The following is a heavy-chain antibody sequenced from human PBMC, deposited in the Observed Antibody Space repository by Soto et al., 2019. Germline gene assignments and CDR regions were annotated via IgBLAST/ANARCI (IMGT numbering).Heavy chain of an antibody. CDR3: ARHGGYFFDY. Sequence: QVQLQQWGAGLLKPSETLSLTCAVYSGSFSGHYWSCIRQPPGKDLEWIGEIYHGLSIVYNPSLKSRVTISGDSSKNQFSLKLSSVNAADTSVYYCARHGGYFFDYWGQGTLVTVSS. V-gene: IGHV4-34*01. D-gene: IGHD3-16*01. J-gene: IGHJ4*02. CDR1: SGSFSGHY. CDR2: IYHGLSI.